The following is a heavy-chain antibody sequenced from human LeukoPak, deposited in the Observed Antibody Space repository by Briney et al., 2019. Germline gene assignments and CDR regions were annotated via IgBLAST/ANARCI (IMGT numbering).Heavy chain of an antibody. CDR3: TTLGGDNWFDWYFDL. J-gene: IGHJ2*01. Sequence: GGSLRLSCAASGLSFSNAWMSWVRQAPGKGLEWVGRIRGKIDGGTTDYAAPVKGRFTISRDDSENTLYLHLTSLKSEDAAVYYCTTLGGDNWFDWYFDLWGRGTLVADSS. CDR1: GLSFSNAW. D-gene: IGHD1-1*01. CDR2: IRGKIDGGTT. V-gene: IGHV3-15*01.